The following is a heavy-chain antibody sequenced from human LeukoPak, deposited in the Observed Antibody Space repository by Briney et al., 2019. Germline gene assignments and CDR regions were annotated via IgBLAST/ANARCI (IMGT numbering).Heavy chain of an antibody. J-gene: IGHJ5*02. CDR2: INPNTGDT. D-gene: IGHD6-13*01. V-gene: IGHV1-2*02. CDR1: GYTFTAYY. CDR3: ARDMWQQFDWFDP. Sequence: ASVKVSCKASGYTFTAYYMHWARQAPGQGLEWMGWINPNTGDTNSAERFQGRVTMTRDSSISTAYLELSRLTSDDTAVYYCARDMWQQFDWFDPWGQGTLVTVSS.